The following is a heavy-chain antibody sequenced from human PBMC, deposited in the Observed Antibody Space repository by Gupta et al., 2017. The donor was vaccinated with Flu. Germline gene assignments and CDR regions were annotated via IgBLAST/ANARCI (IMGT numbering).Heavy chain of an antibody. CDR3: AREVLNNWLDP. CDR2: INIDGSAK. Sequence: DVQLVESGGCLVQPGGSLRLSCAASGFTFSSHWMHWVRQVPGKGLVWVSRINIDGSAKSYEDSVKGRFTISRDNARNTLYLQMNSLRAEDTALYYCAREVLNNWLDPWGQGTLVTVSS. J-gene: IGHJ5*02. V-gene: IGHV3-74*01. CDR1: GFTFSSHW.